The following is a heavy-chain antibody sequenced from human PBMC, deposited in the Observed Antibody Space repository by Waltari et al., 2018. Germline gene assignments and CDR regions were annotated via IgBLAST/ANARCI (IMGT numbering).Heavy chain of an antibody. J-gene: IGHJ4*02. CDR3: ARARVRGNSISDY. CDR2: ISSSSSYI. D-gene: IGHD1-7*01. CDR1: GFPFSSHS. Sequence: EVQLVESGGGLVKPGGSLRLSCASSGFPFSSHSMHWVRTAQGKGLEWVSSISSSSSYIYYADSVKGRFTISRDNAKNSLYLQMNSLRAEDTAVYYCARARVRGNSISDYWGQGTLVTVSS. V-gene: IGHV3-21*01.